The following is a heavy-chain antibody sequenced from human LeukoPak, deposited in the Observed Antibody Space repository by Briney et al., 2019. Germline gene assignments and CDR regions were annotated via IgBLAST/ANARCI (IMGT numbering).Heavy chain of an antibody. CDR2: ISWNSGNI. CDR1: GFTFDDYA. V-gene: IGHV3-9*01. CDR3: ARGALEVLRFLEWLFYLDY. J-gene: IGHJ4*02. D-gene: IGHD3-3*01. Sequence: GGSLRLSCAASGFTFDDYAMHWVRQAPGKGLEWVSSISWNSGNIDYADSVKGRFTISRDNAKNSLYLQMNSLRAEDTAVYYCARGALEVLRFLEWLFYLDYWGQGTLVTVSS.